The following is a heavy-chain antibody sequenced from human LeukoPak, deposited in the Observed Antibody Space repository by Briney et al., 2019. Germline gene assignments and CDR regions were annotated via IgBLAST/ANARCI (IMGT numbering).Heavy chain of an antibody. D-gene: IGHD3-3*01. CDR2: IIPIFGTA. J-gene: IGHJ6*02. V-gene: IGHV1-69*13. CDR1: GGTFSSYA. CDR3: ARDGTTIFGVVSYYYYGMDV. Sequence: ASVKVSCKASGGTFSSYAISWVRQAPGQGLEWMGGIIPIFGTANYAQKFQGRVTITADESTSTAYMELSSLRSEDTAVYYCARDGTTIFGVVSYYYYGMDVWGQGTTVTVSS.